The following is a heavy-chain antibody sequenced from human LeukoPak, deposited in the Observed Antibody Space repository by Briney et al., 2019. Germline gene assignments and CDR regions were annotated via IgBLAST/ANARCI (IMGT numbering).Heavy chain of an antibody. Sequence: ASAKVSCKVSGGTFSSYAISWLRQAPGQGLAWMGWISTYNSNTHYAQKLQGRVTMTTDASTSTAYMELRSLRSDDTAVYYCARGIPPGDAFDIWGQGTMVTVSS. CDR2: ISTYNSNT. D-gene: IGHD2-2*02. CDR3: ARGIPPGDAFDI. CDR1: GGTFSSYA. V-gene: IGHV1-18*01. J-gene: IGHJ3*02.